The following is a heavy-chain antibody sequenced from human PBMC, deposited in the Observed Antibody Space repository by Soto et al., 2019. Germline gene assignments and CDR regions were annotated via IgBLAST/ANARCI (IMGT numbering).Heavy chain of an antibody. D-gene: IGHD2-2*01. CDR1: GFTFIGSA. Sequence: GGSLRLSCAASGFTFIGSAMHWVRQASGKGLEWVGRIRSKANSYATAYAASVKGRFTISRDDSKNTAYLQMNSLKTEDTAVYYCTRHRDCSSTSCQNKYYYYYMDAWGKGTTVTVSS. CDR2: IRSKANSYAT. CDR3: TRHRDCSSTSCQNKYYYYYMDA. V-gene: IGHV3-73*01. J-gene: IGHJ6*03.